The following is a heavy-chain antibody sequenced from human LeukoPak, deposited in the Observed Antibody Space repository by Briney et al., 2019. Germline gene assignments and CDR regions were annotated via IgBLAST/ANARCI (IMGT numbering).Heavy chain of an antibody. CDR1: GGSFSGYY. CDR2: INHSGST. CDR3: ARAVYSSSPNQIDY. D-gene: IGHD6-6*01. J-gene: IGHJ4*02. V-gene: IGHV4-34*01. Sequence: SETLSLTCAVYGGSFSGYYWSWIRQPPGKGLEWIGEINHSGSTNYNPSLKSRVTISVDKSKNQFSLKLSSVTAADTAVYYCARAVYSSSPNQIDYWGQGTLVTVSS.